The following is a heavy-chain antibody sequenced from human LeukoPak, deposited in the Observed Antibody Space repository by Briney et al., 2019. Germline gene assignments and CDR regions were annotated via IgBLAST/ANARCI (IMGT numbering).Heavy chain of an antibody. CDR2: ITSTSSYI. CDR1: GFTFSNYN. D-gene: IGHD6-19*01. J-gene: IGHJ3*02. CDR3: ARSGWFNPFDI. Sequence: PGGSLRLSCAASGFTFSNYNMNWVRQAPGKGLERVSSITSTSSYIYYADSVKGRFTISRDNAKNSLYLQMNSLRAEDTAVYYCARSGWFNPFDIWGQGTMVTVSS. V-gene: IGHV3-21*04.